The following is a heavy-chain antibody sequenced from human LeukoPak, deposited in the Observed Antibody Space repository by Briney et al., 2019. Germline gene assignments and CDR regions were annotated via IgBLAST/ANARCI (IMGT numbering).Heavy chain of an antibody. J-gene: IGHJ4*02. Sequence: SETLSLTCAVYGGSFSGYYWSWIRQPPEKGLEWIGEINHSGTTNSNPSLKSRVTISVDTSKDRFSLKLSSVTAADTAEYYCARTQVWSGYYPYYFDYWGQGALVTVSS. CDR3: ARTQVWSGYYPYYFDY. CDR2: INHSGTT. V-gene: IGHV4-34*01. D-gene: IGHD3-3*01. CDR1: GGSFSGYY.